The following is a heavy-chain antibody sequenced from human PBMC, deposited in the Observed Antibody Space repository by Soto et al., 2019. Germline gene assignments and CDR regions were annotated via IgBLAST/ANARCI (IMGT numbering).Heavy chain of an antibody. Sequence: QVQLQQWGAGLLKPSETLSLTCAVYGGSFSGYYWSWIRQPPGKGLEWIGEINHSGSTNYNPSLKSRVTIPVDTSKNQCSLQLSSVTAADTAVYYCARSANKNYYFDYWGQGNLVTVSS. CDR1: GGSFSGYY. D-gene: IGHD2-15*01. CDR3: ARSANKNYYFDY. V-gene: IGHV4-34*01. J-gene: IGHJ4*02. CDR2: INHSGST.